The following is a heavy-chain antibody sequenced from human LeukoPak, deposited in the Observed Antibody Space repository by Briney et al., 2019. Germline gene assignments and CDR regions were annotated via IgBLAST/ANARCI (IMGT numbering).Heavy chain of an antibody. CDR3: ARDPATYGDYNFDY. J-gene: IGHJ4*02. CDR2: IYHSGST. Sequence: PSETLSLTCTVSGYSISSGYYWGWIRQPPGKGLEWIGSIYHSGSTYYNPSLKSRVTISVDTSKNQFSLKLSSVTAADTAVYYCARDPATYGDYNFDYWGQGTLVTVSS. CDR1: GYSISSGYY. D-gene: IGHD4-17*01. V-gene: IGHV4-38-2*02.